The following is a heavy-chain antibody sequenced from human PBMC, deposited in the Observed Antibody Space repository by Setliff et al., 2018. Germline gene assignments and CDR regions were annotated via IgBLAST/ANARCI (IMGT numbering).Heavy chain of an antibody. CDR3: TTDRISGQRSYYGMDV. CDR2: IKSKTDGGTT. D-gene: IGHD6-25*01. Sequence: KPGGSLRLSCAASGFTVSSNYMSWVRQAPGKGLEWVGRIKSKTDGGTTDYAAPVKGRFTISRDDSKNTLYLQMNSLKSEDTAVYYCTTDRISGQRSYYGMDVWGQGTTVTVSS. V-gene: IGHV3-15*01. CDR1: GFTVSSNY. J-gene: IGHJ6*02.